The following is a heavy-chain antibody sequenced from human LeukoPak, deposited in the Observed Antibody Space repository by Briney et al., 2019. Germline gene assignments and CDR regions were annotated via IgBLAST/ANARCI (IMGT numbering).Heavy chain of an antibody. CDR3: ARSRYSSGWYQAYYFDY. CDR2: INPSGGST. J-gene: IGHJ4*02. CDR1: GYTFTGYY. D-gene: IGHD6-19*01. V-gene: IGHV1-46*01. Sequence: ASVKVSCKASGYTFTGYYMHWVRQAPGQGLEWMGIINPSGGSTSYAQKFQGRVTMTRDTSTSTVYMELSSLRSEDTAVYYCARSRYSSGWYQAYYFDYWGQGTLVTVSS.